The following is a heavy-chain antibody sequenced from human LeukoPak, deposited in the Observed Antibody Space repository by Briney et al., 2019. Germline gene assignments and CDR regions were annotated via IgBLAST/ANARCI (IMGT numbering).Heavy chain of an antibody. CDR2: INHSGST. V-gene: IGHV4-39*07. CDR3: APRGDIEHSYGYGKWFDP. CDR1: GGSINSGTYY. J-gene: IGHJ5*02. Sequence: SETLSLTCTVSGGSINSGTYYWGWIRQPPGKGLEWIEEINHSGSTNYNASLKSRVTISVDTSKNQFSLRLSSVTAADTAVYYCAPRGDIEHSYGYGKWFDPWGQGTRVTVSS. D-gene: IGHD5-18*01.